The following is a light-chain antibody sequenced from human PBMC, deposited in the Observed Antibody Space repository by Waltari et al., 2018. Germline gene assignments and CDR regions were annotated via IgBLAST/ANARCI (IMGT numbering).Light chain of an antibody. CDR3: CSYAGSSTLV. Sequence: QSALTQPASVSGSPGQSITISCTGTSSDVGSYNLVSWYQQHPGKAPKLMIYEGSKRPLGVSRRFSGSKSGNTASLTSSGLQAEDEADYYCCSYAGSSTLVFGGGTKLTVL. J-gene: IGLJ2*01. CDR1: SSDVGSYNL. CDR2: EGS. V-gene: IGLV2-23*01.